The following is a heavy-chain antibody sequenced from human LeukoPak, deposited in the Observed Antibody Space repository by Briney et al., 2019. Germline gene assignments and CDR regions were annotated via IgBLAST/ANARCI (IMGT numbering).Heavy chain of an antibody. D-gene: IGHD3-10*01. V-gene: IGHV3-21*01. J-gene: IGHJ4*02. CDR3: AKGRFGGASGDFDY. CDR1: GFTFSTYS. Sequence: GGSLRLSCAASGFTFSTYSMNWVRQAPGKGLEWVSSISSSSSYIYYADSVKGRFTISRDNAKYSLYLQMNSLRAEDTAVYYCAKGRFGGASGDFDYWGQGTLVTVSS. CDR2: ISSSSSYI.